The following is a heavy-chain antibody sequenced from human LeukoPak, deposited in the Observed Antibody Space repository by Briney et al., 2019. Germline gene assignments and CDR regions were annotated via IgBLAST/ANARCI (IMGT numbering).Heavy chain of an antibody. CDR1: GFTATGYW. CDR2: IRPDGSET. Sequence: PGGSLRLSCAASGFTATGYWMTWVRQAPGTGLEWVANIRPDGSETNYVDSVKGRFTISRDNAKNSLYLQMNSLRVEDTAVYYCAREPVVPAAQVYYYYGMDVWGQGTTVTVSS. J-gene: IGHJ6*02. V-gene: IGHV3-7*01. D-gene: IGHD2-2*01. CDR3: AREPVVPAAQVYYYYGMDV.